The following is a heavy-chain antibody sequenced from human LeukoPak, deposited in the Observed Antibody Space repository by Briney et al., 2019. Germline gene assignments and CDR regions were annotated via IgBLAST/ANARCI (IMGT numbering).Heavy chain of an antibody. CDR3: ARESSYAVAGYYLDY. V-gene: IGHV4-39*07. CDR2: IYYSGSA. D-gene: IGHD6-19*01. Sequence: PSETLSLTCTVSGGSISSSSSYWGWIRQPPGKGLESIGNIYYSGSAYYNPSLKSRVTISVDTSKNQFSLKLSSVTAADTAVYYCARESSYAVAGYYLDYWGQGSLVTVSS. CDR1: GGSISSSSSY. J-gene: IGHJ4*02.